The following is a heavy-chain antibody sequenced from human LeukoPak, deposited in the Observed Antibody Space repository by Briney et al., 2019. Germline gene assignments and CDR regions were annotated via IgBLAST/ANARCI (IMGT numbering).Heavy chain of an antibody. V-gene: IGHV4-59*11. J-gene: IGHJ3*02. Sequence: SETLSLTCTVSGGSMRSHYWSWIRQTPGKGLEWIGYIDYSGSTRYNPSLQSRVTITVDTSKDQFSLKLTSVTATDTAVYYCARLINNDNSGDADTFDMWGQGTVVTVFS. CDR2: IDYSGST. CDR1: GGSMRSHY. CDR3: ARLINNDNSGDADTFDM. D-gene: IGHD3-22*01.